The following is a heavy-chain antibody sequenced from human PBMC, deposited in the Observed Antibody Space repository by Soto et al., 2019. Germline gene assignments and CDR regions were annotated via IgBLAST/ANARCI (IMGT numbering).Heavy chain of an antibody. CDR2: VYYSGTT. J-gene: IGHJ2*01. CDR1: GASINNNDYY. Sequence: SETLSLTCTVSGASINNNDYYWGWIRQTPGKGLEWIGYVYYSGTTDYIPSLKSRLSMSIDKSQNQFTLKLNSVTAADTATYYCARMSYFYDKWYFDLWGRGTLVTVSS. CDR3: ARMSYFYDKWYFDL. V-gene: IGHV4-30-4*01. D-gene: IGHD3-22*01.